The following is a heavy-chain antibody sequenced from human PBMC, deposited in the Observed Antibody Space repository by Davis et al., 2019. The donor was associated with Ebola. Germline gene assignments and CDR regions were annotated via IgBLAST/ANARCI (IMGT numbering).Heavy chain of an antibody. J-gene: IGHJ4*02. V-gene: IGHV4-38-2*02. CDR2: IYYTGSA. D-gene: IGHD3-16*01. Sequence: PSETLSLTCTVSGYSISSGYYWGWIRQSPGKRLEWIGSIYYTGSAYYNSSLASRATISVDTSKNQFSLKLTSVTAADTAMYYCSERGSSVWGQGTLVTVSS. CDR1: GYSISSGYY. CDR3: SERGSSV.